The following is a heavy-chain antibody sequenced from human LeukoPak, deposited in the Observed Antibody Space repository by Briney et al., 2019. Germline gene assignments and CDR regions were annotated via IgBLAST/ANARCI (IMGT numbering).Heavy chain of an antibody. CDR2: ITGSGDTT. CDR1: GITFASYA. V-gene: IGHV3-23*01. D-gene: IGHD2-2*01. CDR3: AKARYCSGTTCYAYYFDY. J-gene: IGHJ4*02. Sequence: GGSLRLSCAAPGITFASYAMSWVRQAPGKGLEWVSTITGSGDTTYYADSVKGRFTISRDTSKNILYLQMNSLRAEDTAVYYCAKARYCSGTTCYAYYFDYWGQGTLVTVSS.